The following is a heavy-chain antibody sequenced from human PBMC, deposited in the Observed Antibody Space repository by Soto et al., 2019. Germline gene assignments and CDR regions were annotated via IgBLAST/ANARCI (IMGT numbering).Heavy chain of an antibody. Sequence: GGSLRLSCAASGFTFSTYEMHWVRQAPGKGLEWVALISSDGNNQYYADSVKGRFTISRDNSKNTLYLQMSSLRAEDTAVYHCARGGQYSRSPINYWGQGTLVTVSS. J-gene: IGHJ4*02. CDR2: ISSDGNNQ. D-gene: IGHD6-13*01. CDR3: ARGGQYSRSPINY. V-gene: IGHV3-30-3*01. CDR1: GFTFSTYE.